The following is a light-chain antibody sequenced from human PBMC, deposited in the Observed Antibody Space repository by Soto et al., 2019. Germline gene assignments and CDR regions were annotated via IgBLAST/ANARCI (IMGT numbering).Light chain of an antibody. CDR3: CSYAGTYTGV. J-gene: IGLJ1*01. CDR2: DVS. CDR1: SSDVGRYSY. Sequence: QSALTQPRSVSGFPGQSVSISCTGTSSDVGRYSYVSWYQQHPGKAPKLMIYDVSERPSGVPDRFSGSKSGNTASLTISGXQAEDEADYYCCSYAGTYTGVFGTGTKVTLL. V-gene: IGLV2-11*01.